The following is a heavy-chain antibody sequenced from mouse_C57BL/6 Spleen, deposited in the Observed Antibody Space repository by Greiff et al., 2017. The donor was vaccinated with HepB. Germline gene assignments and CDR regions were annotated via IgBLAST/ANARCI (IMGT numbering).Heavy chain of an antibody. J-gene: IGHJ3*01. V-gene: IGHV5-4*01. CDR2: ISDGGSYT. D-gene: IGHD2-4*01. Sequence: EVKLMESGGGLVKPGGSLKLSCAASGFTFSSYAMSWVRQTPEKRLEWVATISDGGSYTYYPDNVKGRFTISRDNAKNNLYLQMSHLKSEDTAMYYCARDTDDYDWFAYWGQGTLVTVSA. CDR1: GFTFSSYA. CDR3: ARDTDDYDWFAY.